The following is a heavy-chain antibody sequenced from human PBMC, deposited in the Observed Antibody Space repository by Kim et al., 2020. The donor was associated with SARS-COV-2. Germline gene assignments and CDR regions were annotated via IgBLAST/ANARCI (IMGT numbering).Heavy chain of an antibody. CDR3: ARALYYFDY. CDR2: GST. V-gene: IGHV4-34*01. J-gene: IGHJ4*02. Sequence: GSTHYNPSLKSRVTISVDTSKNQFSLKLSSVTAADTAVYYCARALYYFDYWGQGTLVTVSS.